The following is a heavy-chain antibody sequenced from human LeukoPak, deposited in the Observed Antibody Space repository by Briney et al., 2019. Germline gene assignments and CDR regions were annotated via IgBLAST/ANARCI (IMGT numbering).Heavy chain of an antibody. V-gene: IGHV4-39*01. CDR2: IYSSGSA. D-gene: IGHD6-19*01. CDR3: ASLSSGWYKVDS. Sequence: SETLSLTCTVSGGSINSNNYYWGWIRQPPGKGLEWIGSIYSSGSAYYNPSLKSRVTISVDTSKNQFSLRLSSVTAADTAVYYCASLSSGWYKVDSWGQGTLVTVSS. J-gene: IGHJ4*02. CDR1: GGSINSNNYY.